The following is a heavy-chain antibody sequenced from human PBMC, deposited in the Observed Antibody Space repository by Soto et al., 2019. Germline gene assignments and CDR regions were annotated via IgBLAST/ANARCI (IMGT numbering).Heavy chain of an antibody. Sequence: GGSLRLSCAASGFTFSSYAMSWVRQAPGKGLEWVSAISGSGGSTYYADSVKGRFTISRDNSKNTLYLQMNSLRAEDTAVYYCAKDYSPLDYDFWSGYYKYWGQGTLVTVSS. V-gene: IGHV3-23*01. CDR3: AKDYSPLDYDFWSGYYKY. CDR1: GFTFSSYA. CDR2: ISGSGGST. D-gene: IGHD3-3*01. J-gene: IGHJ4*02.